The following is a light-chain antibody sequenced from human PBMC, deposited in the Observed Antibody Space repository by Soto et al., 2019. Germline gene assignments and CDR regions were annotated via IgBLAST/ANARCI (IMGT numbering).Light chain of an antibody. J-gene: IGKJ1*01. CDR1: QSITTW. Sequence: DIQMTQYPSTVSAYVGDSVTITCRASQSITTWLAWYQQRPGKAPKLLIYDVSSLQSGVPSRFRGSGSATDFTLTISCLQSEDFANYYCQQYYSYHPWTFGQGTKVDIK. CDR2: DVS. V-gene: IGKV1-5*01. CDR3: QQYYSYHPWT.